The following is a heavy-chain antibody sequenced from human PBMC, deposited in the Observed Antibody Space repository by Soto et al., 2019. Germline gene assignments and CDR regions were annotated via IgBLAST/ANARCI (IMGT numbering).Heavy chain of an antibody. J-gene: IGHJ5*02. CDR1: GGTFSSYT. CDR2: IIPILGIA. CDR3: ARDDYGDYDYWFDP. V-gene: IGHV1-69*08. D-gene: IGHD4-17*01. Sequence: QVQLVQSGAEVKKPGSSVKVSCKASGGTFSSYTISWVRQAPGQGLEWMGRIIPILGIANYAQKFQGRVTITADKSTSTAYMELSSLRSEDTAVYYCARDDYGDYDYWFDPWGQGTLVTVSS.